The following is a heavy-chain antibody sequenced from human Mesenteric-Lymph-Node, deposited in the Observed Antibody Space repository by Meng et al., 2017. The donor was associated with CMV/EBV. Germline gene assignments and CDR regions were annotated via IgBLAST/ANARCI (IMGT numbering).Heavy chain of an antibody. CDR3: ARHAYGTDY. CDR1: GDSISGYF. V-gene: IGHV4-59*01. D-gene: IGHD3-16*01. J-gene: IGHJ4*02. CDR2: IHYSGST. Sequence: SETLSLTCTVSGDSISGYFWSWIRQPPGKGLEWIGYIHYSGSTNYNPSLKSRVTISVDTSKNQFSLKLTSVTAADTAVYYCARHAYGTDYWGQGTLVTVSS.